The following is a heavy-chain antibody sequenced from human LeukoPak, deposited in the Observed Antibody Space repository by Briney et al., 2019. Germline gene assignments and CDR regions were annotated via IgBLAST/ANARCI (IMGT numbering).Heavy chain of an antibody. V-gene: IGHV3-21*01. CDR3: ARDRGAMVSR. CDR2: ISSSSSYI. CDR1: GFTFSSYS. J-gene: IGHJ4*02. D-gene: IGHD5-18*01. Sequence: KTGGSLRLSCAASGFTFSSYSMNWVRQAPGKGLEWVSSISSSSSYIYYADSVKGRFTISRDNAKNSLYLQMNSLRAEDTAVHYCARDRGAMVSRWGQGTLVTVSS.